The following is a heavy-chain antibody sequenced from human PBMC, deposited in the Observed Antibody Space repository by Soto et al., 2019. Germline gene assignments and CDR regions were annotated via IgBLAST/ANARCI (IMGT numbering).Heavy chain of an antibody. CDR1: GFTVSSNY. CDR3: ARGKGGWSQGLGSL. CDR2: IYSGGST. V-gene: IGHV3-53*02. J-gene: IGHJ4*02. Sequence: EVQLVETGGGLIQPGGSLRLSCAASGFTVSSNYMSWVRQAPGKGLEWVSVIYSGGSTYYADSVKGRFTISRDNSKNTLYLQMNSLRAEDTAVYYCARGKGGWSQGLGSLWGQGTLVTVSS. D-gene: IGHD6-19*01.